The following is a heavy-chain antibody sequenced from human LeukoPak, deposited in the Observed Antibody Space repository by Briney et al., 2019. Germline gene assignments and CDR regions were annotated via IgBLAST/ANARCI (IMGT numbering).Heavy chain of an antibody. CDR2: IYYSGST. CDR3: ARQDSYSYSNALYFDY. CDR1: GGSISSGGYY. J-gene: IGHJ4*02. V-gene: IGHV4-39*01. D-gene: IGHD6-13*01. Sequence: SETLSLTCTVSGGSISSGGYYWSWIRQPPGKGLEWIGSIYYSGSTYYNPSLKSRVTISVDTSKNQFSLKLSSVTAADTAVYYCARQDSYSYSNALYFDYWGQGTLVTVSS.